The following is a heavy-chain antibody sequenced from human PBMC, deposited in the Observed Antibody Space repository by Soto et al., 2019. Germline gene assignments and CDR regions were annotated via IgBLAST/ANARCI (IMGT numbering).Heavy chain of an antibody. D-gene: IGHD3-10*01. CDR2: ISGYNAQR. Sequence: IQLVQSGAEVKRPGAPVKVSCKASGYTFNTFGISGVRQAPGQGLEWRGWISGYNAQRDYSRKLQGRITLTTDPSTNTSYMELRNLTSDDTTVYYCARGCGNYYCVNDYWGQGTLVTVSS. CDR3: ARGCGNYYCVNDY. J-gene: IGHJ4*02. CDR1: GYTFNTFG. V-gene: IGHV1-18*01.